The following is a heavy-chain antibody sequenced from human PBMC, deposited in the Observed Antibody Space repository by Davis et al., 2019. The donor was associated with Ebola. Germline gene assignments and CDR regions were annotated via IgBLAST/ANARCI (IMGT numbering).Heavy chain of an antibody. V-gene: IGHV7-4-1*02. CDR2: INTNTGNP. CDR3: ARDFQWWYLKIYYYYGMDV. Sequence: ASVKVSCKASGYTFTSYGITWVRQAPGQGLEWMGWINTNTGNPTYAQGFTGRFVFSLDTSVSTAYLQISSLKAEDTAVYYCARDFQWWYLKIYYYYGMDVWGKGTTVTVSS. CDR1: GYTFTSYG. J-gene: IGHJ6*04. D-gene: IGHD2-15*01.